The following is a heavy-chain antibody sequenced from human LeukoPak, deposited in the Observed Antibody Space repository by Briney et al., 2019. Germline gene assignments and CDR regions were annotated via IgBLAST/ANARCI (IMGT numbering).Heavy chain of an antibody. CDR3: TADLRL. V-gene: IGHV3-15*01. Sequence: GGSLRLSCAVSGFTFNTAWMSRVRQAPGKGLEYIGRIKSKTDGGTTYYAAPVKGRFTISRDDSKNTLYLQMNGLKIEDTALYYCTADLRLWGQGTLITVSS. J-gene: IGHJ1*01. CDR2: IKSKTDGGTT. CDR1: GFTFNTAW. D-gene: IGHD3-16*01.